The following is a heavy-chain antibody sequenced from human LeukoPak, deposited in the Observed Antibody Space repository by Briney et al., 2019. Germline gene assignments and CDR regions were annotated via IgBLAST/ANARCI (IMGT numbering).Heavy chain of an antibody. J-gene: IGHJ4*02. CDR1: GFTFSSYW. CDR3: ARDPPGYYYDSSGYHDY. Sequence: PGGSLRLSCAASGFTFSSYWMHWVRQAPGKGLVWVSRINSDGSSTSYADSVKGRFTISRDNAKNTLYLQMNSLRAEDTAVYYCARDPPGYYYDSSGYHDYWGQGTLVTVSS. D-gene: IGHD3-22*01. V-gene: IGHV3-74*01. CDR2: INSDGSST.